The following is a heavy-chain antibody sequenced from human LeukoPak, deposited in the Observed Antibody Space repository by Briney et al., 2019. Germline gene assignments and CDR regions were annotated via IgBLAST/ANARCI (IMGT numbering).Heavy chain of an antibody. J-gene: IGHJ3*02. V-gene: IGHV4-59*08. CDR1: GGSISTYY. Sequence: ASETLSLTCTVSGGSISTYYWSWIRQSPGKGLEWIGSIYYSGSTNYNPSLKNRVTISVDASKNQFSLELSSVTAADTAVYYCAVNLTRHTFDIWGQGTMVTVSS. CDR3: AVNLTRHTFDI. D-gene: IGHD1-1*01. CDR2: IYYSGST.